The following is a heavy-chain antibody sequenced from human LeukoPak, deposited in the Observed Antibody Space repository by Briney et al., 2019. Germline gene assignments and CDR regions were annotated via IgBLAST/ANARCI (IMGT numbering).Heavy chain of an antibody. CDR3: AKVPNGDYYDSSGYYWFDY. CDR2: ITGSGDGT. D-gene: IGHD3-22*01. CDR1: GFTFSTYA. Sequence: GGSLRLSCAASGFTFSTYAMTWVRQAPGKGLEWVSSITGSGDGTSAADSVKGRFTISRDNSKNTLYLQMNSLRVEGTAVYYCAKVPNGDYYDSSGYYWFDYWGQGTLVTVSS. J-gene: IGHJ4*02. V-gene: IGHV3-23*01.